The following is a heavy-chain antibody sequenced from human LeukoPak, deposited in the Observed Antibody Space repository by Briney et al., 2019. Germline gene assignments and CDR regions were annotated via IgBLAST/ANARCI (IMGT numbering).Heavy chain of an antibody. CDR1: GGTFSSYA. CDR3: ASSRDGYNWGNWFDP. D-gene: IGHD5-24*01. Sequence: ASVKVSCKASGGTFSSYAISWVRQAPGQGLEWMGGIIPIFGIANYAQKFQGRVTITADESTSTAYMELSSLRSEDTAVYYCASSRDGYNWGNWFDPWGQGTLVTVSS. V-gene: IGHV1-69*01. CDR2: IIPIFGIA. J-gene: IGHJ5*02.